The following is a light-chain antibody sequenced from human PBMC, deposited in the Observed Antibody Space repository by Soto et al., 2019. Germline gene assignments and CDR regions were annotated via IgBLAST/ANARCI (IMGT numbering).Light chain of an antibody. J-gene: IGLJ1*01. CDR1: SSYA. CDR2: LRSDASH. V-gene: IGLV4-69*01. CDR3: QTWGTGILV. Sequence: QAVVTQSPSASASLGASVKVTCTLNSSYAIAWHQQQPEQGPRYLMKLRSDASHNKGDGIPDRFSGSRSGAVRDLTISSLQSEVEADYYCQTWGTGILVFGTGTKLTVL.